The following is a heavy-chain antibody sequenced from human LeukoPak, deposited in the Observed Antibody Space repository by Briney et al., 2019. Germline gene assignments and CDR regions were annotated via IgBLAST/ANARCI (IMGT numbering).Heavy chain of an antibody. J-gene: IGHJ4*02. D-gene: IGHD3-16*01. CDR2: IHPGDSET. Sequence: GESLKISCKASGYSFTSFWIGWVRQMPGKGLEWVGIIHPGDSETRHSPSFQGQVTILADKPINTAYLQWSSLKASDTAMYYCARKTPGGPIDYWGQGTLVTVSA. V-gene: IGHV5-51*04. CDR3: ARKTPGGPIDY. CDR1: GYSFTSFW.